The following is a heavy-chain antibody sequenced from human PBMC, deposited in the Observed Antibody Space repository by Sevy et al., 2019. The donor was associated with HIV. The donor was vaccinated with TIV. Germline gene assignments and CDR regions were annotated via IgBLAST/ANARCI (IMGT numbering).Heavy chain of an antibody. D-gene: IGHD6-19*01. CDR3: AGKSVAVVGIFFDY. J-gene: IGHJ4*02. CDR1: GFTVSTNY. CDR2: IFSGGST. Sequence: GGSLRLSCAAPGFTVSTNYMSWVRQAPGRGLEWVSIIFSGGSTYYADSVKGRFTISTDNSKNTQYLQMNSLRAEDTAVYYCAGKSVAVVGIFFDYWGQGTLVTVSS. V-gene: IGHV3-53*01.